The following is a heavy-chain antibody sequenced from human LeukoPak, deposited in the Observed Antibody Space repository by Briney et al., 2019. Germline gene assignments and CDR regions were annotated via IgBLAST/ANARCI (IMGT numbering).Heavy chain of an antibody. J-gene: IGHJ4*02. CDR2: ISSSSSYI. Sequence: GGSLRLSCAASGFTFSSYSMNWVRQAPGKGLEWVSSISSSSSYIYYADSVKGRFTISRDNAKNSLYLLMNSLRVEDTAVYYCARSGSNGDDYWGQGTLVTVSS. D-gene: IGHD5-24*01. CDR3: ARSGSNGDDY. CDR1: GFTFSSYS. V-gene: IGHV3-21*01.